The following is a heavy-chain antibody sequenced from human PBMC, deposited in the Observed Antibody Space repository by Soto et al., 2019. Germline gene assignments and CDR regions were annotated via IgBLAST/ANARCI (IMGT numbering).Heavy chain of an antibody. CDR1: GGSISSYY. D-gene: IGHD3-10*01. J-gene: IGHJ4*02. V-gene: IGHV4-59*01. CDR2: IYYSGST. Sequence: SETLSLTCTVSGGSISSYYWSWIRQPPGKGLEWIGYIYYSGSTNYNPSLKSRVTISVDTSKNQFSLKLSSVTAADTAVYYCARGGLGSGIIDYWGQGTLVTVSS. CDR3: ARGGLGSGIIDY.